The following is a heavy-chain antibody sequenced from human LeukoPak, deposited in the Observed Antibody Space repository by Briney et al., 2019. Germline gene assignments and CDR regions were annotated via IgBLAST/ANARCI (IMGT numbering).Heavy chain of an antibody. Sequence: GGSLRLSCAASGFTFSSYTMNWVRLAPGKGLEWVSATSVIGGRTYYADSVKGRFTISRDNSNNTLFLQMNSLRADDTAIYYCAKDLRRDPAAGIVDVWGKGTTVTVSS. CDR3: AKDLRRDPAAGIVDV. V-gene: IGHV3-23*01. J-gene: IGHJ6*04. CDR1: GFTFSSYT. D-gene: IGHD6-13*01. CDR2: TSVIGGRT.